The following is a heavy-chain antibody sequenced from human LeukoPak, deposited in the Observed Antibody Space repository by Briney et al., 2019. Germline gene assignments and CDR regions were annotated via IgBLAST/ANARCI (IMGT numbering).Heavy chain of an antibody. Sequence: SCKASGYTFTGYYMHWVRQAPGKGLEWVAVISYDGSNKYYADSVKGRFTISRDNSKNTLYLQMNSLRAEDTAVYYCARFVENYYGMDVWGQGTMVTVS. V-gene: IGHV3-30-3*01. CDR2: ISYDGSNK. CDR3: ARFVENYYGMDV. CDR1: GYTFTGYY. D-gene: IGHD5-24*01. J-gene: IGHJ6*02.